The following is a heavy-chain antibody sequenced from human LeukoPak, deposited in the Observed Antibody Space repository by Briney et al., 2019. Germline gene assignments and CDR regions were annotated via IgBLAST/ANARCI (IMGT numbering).Heavy chain of an antibody. CDR1: GYSFTRYF. J-gene: IGHJ4*02. CDR3: VRSLSWSGFDV. CDR2: IGPSVSTI. V-gene: IGHV3-48*03. D-gene: IGHD3-3*01. Sequence: SCKASGYSFTRYFIHWVRQAPGKGLEWVSYIGPSVSTIFYADSVKGRFTMSRDNAQSSLYLQMNSLRVEDTAVYYCVRSLSWSGFDVWGQGTLVTVSS.